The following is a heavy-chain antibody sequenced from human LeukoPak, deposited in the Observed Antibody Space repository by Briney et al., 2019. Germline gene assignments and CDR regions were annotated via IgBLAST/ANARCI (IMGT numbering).Heavy chain of an antibody. V-gene: IGHV6-1*01. CDR2: TYYRSKWYN. D-gene: IGHD3/OR15-3a*01. J-gene: IGHJ6*03. CDR1: GDSVSSNSAA. CDR3: ARGLGWSTKTDYYYYYYMDV. Sequence: SQTLSLTCAISGDSVSSNSAAWNWIRQSPSRGLEWLGRTYYRSKWYNDYAVSVKSRITINPDTSKNQFSLQLNSVTPEDTAVYYCARGLGWSTKTDYYYYYYMDVWGKGTTVTVSS.